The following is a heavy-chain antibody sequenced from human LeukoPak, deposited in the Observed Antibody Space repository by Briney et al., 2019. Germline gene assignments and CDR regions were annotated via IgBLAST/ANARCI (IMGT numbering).Heavy chain of an antibody. V-gene: IGHV4-59*01. CDR2: SYYSWST. J-gene: IGHJ6*02. Sequence: PSETLSLTCTVSGGSISSYYWCWIRQPPGPGLEWIGYSYYSWSTNYNPSLKSRVTISVETSKNQFSLKLSSVTAADTAVYYCARVTAAAGSLYYYGMDVWGQGTTVTVSS. D-gene: IGHD6-13*01. CDR3: ARVTAAAGSLYYYGMDV. CDR1: GGSISSYY.